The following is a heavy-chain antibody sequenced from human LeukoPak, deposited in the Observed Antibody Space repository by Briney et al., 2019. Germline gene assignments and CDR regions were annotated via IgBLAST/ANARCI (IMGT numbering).Heavy chain of an antibody. J-gene: IGHJ3*02. D-gene: IGHD3/OR15-3a*01. CDR1: GFTFSSYW. CDR3: AKGVGLALDAFNI. V-gene: IGHV3-7*03. Sequence: GGSLRLSCAASGFTFSSYWMSWVRQAPGKGLEWVANIKQDGSEKYYVDSVKGRFTISRDNAKNSLYLQMNSLRAEDTAVYYCAKGVGLALDAFNIWGQGTMVTVSS. CDR2: IKQDGSEK.